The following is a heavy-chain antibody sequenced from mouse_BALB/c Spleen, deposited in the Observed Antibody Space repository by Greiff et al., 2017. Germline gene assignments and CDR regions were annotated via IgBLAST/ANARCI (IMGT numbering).Heavy chain of an antibody. CDR3: ARGADYDYDNYAMDY. CDR1: GFTFSSYG. Sequence: DVMLVESGGGLVQPGGSLKLSCAASGFTFSSYGMSWVRQTPDKRLELVATINSNGGSTYYPDSVKGRFTISRDNAKNTLYLQMSSLKSEDTAMYYCARGADYDYDNYAMDYWGQGTSVTVSS. CDR2: INSNGGST. J-gene: IGHJ4*01. D-gene: IGHD2-4*01. V-gene: IGHV5-6-3*01.